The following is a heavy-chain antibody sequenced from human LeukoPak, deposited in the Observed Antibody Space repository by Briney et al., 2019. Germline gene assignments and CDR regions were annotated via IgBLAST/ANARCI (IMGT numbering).Heavy chain of an antibody. J-gene: IGHJ4*02. V-gene: IGHV1-18*01. CDR2: ISAYNGNT. Sequence: ASVKVSCKASGYTFTSYGISWVRQAPGQGLEWMGWISAYNGNTNYAQKLQGRVTMTTDTSTSTAYMELRSLRSDDTAVYYCATPGLYYYGSGSYQVPLGYWGRGTLVTVSS. CDR1: GYTFTSYG. CDR3: ATPGLYYYGSGSYQVPLGY. D-gene: IGHD3-10*01.